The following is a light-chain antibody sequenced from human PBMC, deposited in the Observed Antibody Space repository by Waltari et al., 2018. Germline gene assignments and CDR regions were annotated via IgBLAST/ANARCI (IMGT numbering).Light chain of an antibody. Sequence: EIVMTQSPATLSVSPGEGATPSCTASQSVSSNLAWYQQRPGQAPRLLIYGASTRATGIPARFSGSGSGTEFTLTISSLQSEDSAVYYCHQYSSWPPMFTFGQGTKLEIK. CDR1: QSVSSN. CDR2: GAS. V-gene: IGKV3-15*01. CDR3: HQYSSWPPMFT. J-gene: IGKJ2*01.